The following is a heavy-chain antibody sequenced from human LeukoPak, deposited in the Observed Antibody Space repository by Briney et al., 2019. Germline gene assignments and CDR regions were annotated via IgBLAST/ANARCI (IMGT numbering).Heavy chain of an antibody. V-gene: IGHV3-7*01. CDR2: IKQYGSEK. D-gene: IGHD3-10*01. Sequence: GGSLRLSCAASGFTFSNYRMSWVRQAPGKGLEWVANIKQYGSEKYYVDSVKGRFTISRDNAKNSLYLQMNSLRAEDTAVYYCARGDYFGSGTSFIDAFDIWGQGTMVTVS. J-gene: IGHJ3*02. CDR1: GFTFSNYR. CDR3: ARGDYFGSGTSFIDAFDI.